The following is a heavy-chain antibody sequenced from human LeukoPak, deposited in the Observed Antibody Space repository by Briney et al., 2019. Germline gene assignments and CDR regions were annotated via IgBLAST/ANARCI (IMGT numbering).Heavy chain of an antibody. J-gene: IGHJ3*02. D-gene: IGHD2-15*01. CDR1: GFTFSGHG. CDR2: IMSDGSNE. CDR3: ARPPSLLRKHDAFDI. V-gene: IGHV3-33*08. Sequence: GGSLRLSCEASGFTFSGHGMHWVRQAPGKGLEWVAVIMSDGSNEYYADSVKGRFTISRDNSKNTLYLQMNSLRAEDTAVYYCARPPSLLRKHDAFDIWGQGTMVTVSS.